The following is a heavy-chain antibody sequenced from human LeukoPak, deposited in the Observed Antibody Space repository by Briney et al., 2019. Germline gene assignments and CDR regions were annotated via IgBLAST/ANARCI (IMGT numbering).Heavy chain of an antibody. Sequence: PGGSLRLSCAGSGFTVSDAWMSWVRRAPGQGLEWVGRIKNKVDGDTTDYAAPVKGRFSISRDDSKNTVYLQMDSLKTEDTGVYYCTTRGGFSYWGQGTLVTVSS. CDR1: GFTVSDAW. V-gene: IGHV3-15*01. J-gene: IGHJ4*02. CDR3: TTRGGFSY. D-gene: IGHD5-24*01. CDR2: IKNKVDGDTT.